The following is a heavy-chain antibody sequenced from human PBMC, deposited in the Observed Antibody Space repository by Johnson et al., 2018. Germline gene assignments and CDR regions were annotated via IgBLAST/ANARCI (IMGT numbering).Heavy chain of an antibody. V-gene: IGHV1-46*01. CDR2: INPSGAGT. CDR3: ARASHSNNWYHYGLDV. Sequence: QVQLVQSGAEVTKPGASVKVSCKASGYTFTSFHVHWVRQAPGPGLEWMGIINPSGAGTTYAQKFQGRVTVTRDTSTSTVYMEVNSRRSEDTAVYYCARASHSNNWYHYGLDVWGQGTTVTVSS. J-gene: IGHJ6*02. D-gene: IGHD6-13*01. CDR1: GYTFTSFH.